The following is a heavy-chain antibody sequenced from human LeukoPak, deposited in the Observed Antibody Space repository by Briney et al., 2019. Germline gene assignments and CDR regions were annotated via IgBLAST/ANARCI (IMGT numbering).Heavy chain of an antibody. Sequence: SETLSLTCTVSGGSISSSPYYWGWIRQPPGKGVEWIGSIYYSGSTYYNPSLKSRVTISVDTSKNQFSLKLSSVTAADTAVYYCASQSYDSSGYYDVDYWGQGTLVTVSS. V-gene: IGHV4-39*01. J-gene: IGHJ4*02. CDR2: IYYSGST. D-gene: IGHD3-22*01. CDR3: ASQSYDSSGYYDVDY. CDR1: GGSISSSPYY.